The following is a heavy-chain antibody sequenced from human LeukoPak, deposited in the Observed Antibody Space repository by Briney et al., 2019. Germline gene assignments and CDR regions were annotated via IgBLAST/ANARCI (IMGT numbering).Heavy chain of an antibody. Sequence: ASVKVSCKASGYTFTGYYMHWVRQAPGQGLVWIGRINPDNGDTNYAQKFQGRVTMTKDTSITTAYMELSSLRSDDTAVYYCATEAGLTTVTTSIYFDFWGQGTLVTVSS. V-gene: IGHV1-2*06. CDR2: INPDNGDT. CDR1: GYTFTGYY. D-gene: IGHD4-17*01. J-gene: IGHJ4*02. CDR3: ATEAGLTTVTTSIYFDF.